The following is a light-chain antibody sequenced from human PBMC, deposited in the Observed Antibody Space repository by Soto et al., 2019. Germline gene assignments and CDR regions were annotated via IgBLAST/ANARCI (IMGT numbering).Light chain of an antibody. CDR1: SSDVGGYKF. Sequence: QSALAQPASVSGSPGQSITISCTGTSSDVGGYKFVSWYQQPPGKAPKLMIYEVSNRPSRVSNRFSGSKSGNTASLTISGLQAEDEGDYFCTSYTNTSTYFGTGTKLTVL. V-gene: IGLV2-14*01. J-gene: IGLJ1*01. CDR3: TSYTNTSTY. CDR2: EVS.